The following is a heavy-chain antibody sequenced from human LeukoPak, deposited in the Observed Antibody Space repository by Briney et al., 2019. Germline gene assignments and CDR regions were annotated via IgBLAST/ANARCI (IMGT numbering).Heavy chain of an antibody. CDR3: ARGLEDYTTTTYPLLKY. J-gene: IGHJ4*02. CDR1: GYTFTSYD. V-gene: IGHV1-8*01. CDR2: MNPNSGNT. D-gene: IGHD2/OR15-2a*01. Sequence: ASVKVSCKASGYTFTSYDINWVRQATGQGLEWMGWMNPNSGNTGYAQKFQGRVTMTRNTSISTAYMELSSLRSEDTAVHYCARGLEDYTTTTYPLLKYWGQGTLVTVSS.